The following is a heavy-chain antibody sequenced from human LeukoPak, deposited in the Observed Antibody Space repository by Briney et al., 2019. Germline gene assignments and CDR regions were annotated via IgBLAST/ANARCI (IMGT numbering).Heavy chain of an antibody. D-gene: IGHD2-15*01. CDR1: GFTFSRYS. Sequence: GGSLRLSCAASGFTFSRYSMHWVRQAPGKGLVWVSHVNSDGSGTDYADSVKGRFTISRDNSKNTLYLQMNSLRAEDTAVYYCAKVAYCSGGSCPYYFDYWGQGTLVTVSS. V-gene: IGHV3-74*01. J-gene: IGHJ4*02. CDR3: AKVAYCSGGSCPYYFDY. CDR2: VNSDGSGT.